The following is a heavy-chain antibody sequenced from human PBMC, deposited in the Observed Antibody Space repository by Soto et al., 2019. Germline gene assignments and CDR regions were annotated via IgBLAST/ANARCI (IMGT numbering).Heavy chain of an antibody. CDR2: INAGNGNT. V-gene: IGHV1-3*01. D-gene: IGHD4-17*01. J-gene: IGHJ6*02. CDR3: AAEGTVTTGMDV. CDR1: GYTFTSYA. Sequence: PSVKVSRKASGYTFTSYAIDWVRQAPGQRLEWMGWINAGNGNTKYSQKFQGRVTITRDTSASTAYMELSSLRSEDTAVYYCAAEGTVTTGMDVWGQGTTVTVSS.